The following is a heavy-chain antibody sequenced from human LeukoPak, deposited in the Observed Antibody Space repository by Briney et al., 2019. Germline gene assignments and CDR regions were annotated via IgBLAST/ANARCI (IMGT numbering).Heavy chain of an antibody. J-gene: IGHJ4*02. V-gene: IGHV3-7*03. Sequence: GGSLRLSCTASGFTFSNAWMSWVRQAPGKGLEWVASVDQDGSEKYYVDSVKGRSTISRDNAKNSLYLQMNSLRAEDTAVYYCARSFDYWGQGTLVTVSS. CDR3: ARSFDY. CDR2: VDQDGSEK. CDR1: GFTFSNAW.